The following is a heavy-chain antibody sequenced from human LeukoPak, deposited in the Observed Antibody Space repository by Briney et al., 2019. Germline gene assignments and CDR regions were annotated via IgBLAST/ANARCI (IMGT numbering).Heavy chain of an antibody. V-gene: IGHV3-23*01. CDR2: IGDTNGDT. CDR3: GRDWKLDY. J-gene: IGHJ4*02. CDR1: GFTFKNYA. D-gene: IGHD1-1*01. Sequence: GGSLRLSCAASGFTFKNYAMSWVRQAPGKGLEWVSAIGDTNGDTKYADSVKGRFTISRDNSRNTLYLHLNSLRVEDTAIYYCGRDWKLDYWGQGTLVTVSS.